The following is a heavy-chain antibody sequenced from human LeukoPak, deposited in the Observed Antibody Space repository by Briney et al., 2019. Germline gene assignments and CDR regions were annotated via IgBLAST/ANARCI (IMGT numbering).Heavy chain of an antibody. J-gene: IGHJ4*02. V-gene: IGHV4-34*01. CDR3: ASGSYSNLDY. Sequence: SETLSLTCAVYGGSFSGYYWSWIRQPPGKGLEWIGEINHSGSTNYNPSLKSRVTISVDTSKNQFSLKLNSVTAADTAVYYCASGSYSNLDYWGQGTLVTVSS. D-gene: IGHD4-11*01. CDR2: INHSGST. CDR1: GGSFSGYY.